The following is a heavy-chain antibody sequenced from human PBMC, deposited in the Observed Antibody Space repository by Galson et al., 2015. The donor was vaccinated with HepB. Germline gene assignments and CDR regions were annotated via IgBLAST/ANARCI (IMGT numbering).Heavy chain of an antibody. CDR1: GGSISSGSYY. D-gene: IGHD3-22*01. CDR2: IYTSGST. CDR3: ARNQYYYDSSGYYRPVFAFDI. J-gene: IGHJ3*02. Sequence: TLSLTCTVSGGSISSGSYYWSWIRQPAGKGLEWIGRIYTSGSTNYNPSLKSRVTMSVDTSKNQFSLKLSSVTAADTAVYYCARNQYYYDSSGYYRPVFAFDIWGQGTMVTVSS. V-gene: IGHV4-61*02.